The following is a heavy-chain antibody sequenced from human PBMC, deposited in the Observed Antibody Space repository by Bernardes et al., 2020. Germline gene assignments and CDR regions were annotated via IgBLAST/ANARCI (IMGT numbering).Heavy chain of an antibody. CDR3: ARAPKFGLGSSGWYRYHFYRIGL. J-gene: IGHJ6*02. V-gene: IGHV3-33*08. CDR1: GFTFSSYG. CDR2: IWYDGSNK. D-gene: IGHD6-19*01. Sequence: GGSLRLSCAASGFTFSSYGMHWVRQAPGKGLEWVAVIWYDGSNKYYADSVKGRFTISRDNSKNTLYLQMNSLRAEDTAVYYCARAPKFGLGSSGWYRYHFYRIGLWGQGATVTLSS.